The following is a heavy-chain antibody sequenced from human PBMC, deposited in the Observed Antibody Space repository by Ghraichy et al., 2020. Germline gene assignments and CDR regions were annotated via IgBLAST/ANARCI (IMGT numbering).Heavy chain of an antibody. J-gene: IGHJ3*02. CDR3: ARLATTVTRISAFDI. Sequence: GESLNISCKGSGYSFTSYWIGWVRQMPGKGLEWMGIIYPGDSDTRYSPSFQGQVTISADKSISTAYLQWSSLKASDTAMYYCARLATTVTRISAFDIWGQGTMVTVSS. V-gene: IGHV5-51*01. CDR1: GYSFTSYW. D-gene: IGHD4-17*01. CDR2: IYPGDSDT.